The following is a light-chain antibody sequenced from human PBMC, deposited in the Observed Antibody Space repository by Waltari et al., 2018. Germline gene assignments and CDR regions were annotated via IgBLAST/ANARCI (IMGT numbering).Light chain of an antibody. CDR2: DVA. CDR1: IYEVGGYNY. V-gene: IGLV2-14*01. J-gene: IGLJ2*01. CDR3: CSHRSGNTLGV. Sequence: QSALTQPASVSGSPGQSITISCTGTIYEVGGYNYVSWDQHPPGKAPQLLIYDVATRPSGVSDRFAASKSGNTASLTISGLQAEDEADYYCCSHRSGNTLGVFGGGTKLTVL.